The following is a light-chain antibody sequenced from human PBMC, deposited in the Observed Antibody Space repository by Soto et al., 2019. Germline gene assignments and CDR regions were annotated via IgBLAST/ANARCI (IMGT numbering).Light chain of an antibody. CDR1: TSNIEPTT. CDR2: EVT. J-gene: IGLJ1*01. CDR3: CSYAGSNVFV. V-gene: IGLV1-44*01. Sequence: QSELTQPPSASGTPGQRVTISWSGSTSNIEPTTVSWYQQLPRTAPQLIIYEVTKRPSGVSNRFSGSKSGNTASLTISGLQAEDEGDYHCCSYAGSNVFVFGTGTKGTVL.